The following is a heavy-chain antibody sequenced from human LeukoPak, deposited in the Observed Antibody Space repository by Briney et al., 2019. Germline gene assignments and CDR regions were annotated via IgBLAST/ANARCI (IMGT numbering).Heavy chain of an antibody. CDR3: AKPPLGYSYGLIDY. V-gene: IGHV3-23*01. D-gene: IGHD5-18*01. J-gene: IGHJ4*02. CDR1: GFTFSSYA. Sequence: PGGSLRLSCAASGFTFSSYAMSWVRQAPGKGLEWVSAISGSGGSTYYADSVKGRFTISRDNSKNTLYLQMNSLRAEDTAVYYCAKPPLGYSYGLIDYWGQGTLVTVSS. CDR2: ISGSGGST.